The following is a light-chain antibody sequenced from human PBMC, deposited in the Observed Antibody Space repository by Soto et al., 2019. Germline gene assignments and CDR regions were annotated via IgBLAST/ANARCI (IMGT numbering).Light chain of an antibody. J-gene: IGKJ4*01. CDR2: DAS. Sequence: EIVLTQSPATLSLSPGERATLSCRASQSVSSYLAWYQQKPGQAPRLLIYDASNRATGIPARFSGSGSGTDFPLPISSLEPEDFAVYYCQQRSNWPPRTFGGGTKVEIK. CDR1: QSVSSY. V-gene: IGKV3-11*01. CDR3: QQRSNWPPRT.